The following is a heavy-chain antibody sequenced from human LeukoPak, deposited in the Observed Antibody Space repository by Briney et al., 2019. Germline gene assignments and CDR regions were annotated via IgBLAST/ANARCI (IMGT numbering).Heavy chain of an antibody. CDR3: ARSSAWYYFDY. Sequence: SETLSLTCTVSGGSISRYYWSCIRQSPGKGLEWIGYIYYGGNTKYNPSLKSRVTISVDTSKNQFSLKLNSVTAADTAVFYCARSSAWYYFDYWGQGTLVTVSS. J-gene: IGHJ4*02. CDR1: GGSISRYY. V-gene: IGHV4-59*01. CDR2: IYYGGNT. D-gene: IGHD6-19*01.